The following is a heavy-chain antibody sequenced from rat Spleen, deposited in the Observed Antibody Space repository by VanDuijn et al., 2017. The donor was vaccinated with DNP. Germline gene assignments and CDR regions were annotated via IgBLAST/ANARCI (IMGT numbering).Heavy chain of an antibody. CDR3: ATGVYGGYEDWFAY. D-gene: IGHD1-11*01. J-gene: IGHJ3*01. CDR1: GFTFSDYN. V-gene: IGHV5S10*01. Sequence: EVHLVESGGGLVQPGRSLKLSCAASGFTFSDYNMAWVRQAPKKGLEWVAAIIYDGSRTYYRDSVQGRFTISRDNAKSTLYLQMDSLRSEDTATYYCATGVYGGYEDWFAYWGQGTLVTVSS. CDR2: IIYDGSRT.